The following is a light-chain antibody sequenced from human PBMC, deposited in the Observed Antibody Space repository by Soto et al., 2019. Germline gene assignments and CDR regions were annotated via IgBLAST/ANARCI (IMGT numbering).Light chain of an antibody. V-gene: IGKV3-15*01. CDR2: GAS. J-gene: IGKJ1*01. CDR1: QSVSSS. CDR3: QQYSNWPLT. Sequence: EIVMTQSPATLSVSPGERATLSCRASQSVSSSFLAWYQQKPGQAPSLLIYGASTRATGIPARFSGSGSGTEFTLTINSLQPEDFAVYYCQQYSNWPLTFGQGTKVDIK.